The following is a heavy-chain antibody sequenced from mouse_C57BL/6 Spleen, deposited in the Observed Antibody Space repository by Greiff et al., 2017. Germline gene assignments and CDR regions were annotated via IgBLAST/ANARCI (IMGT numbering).Heavy chain of an antibody. CDR1: GYTFTDYY. D-gene: IGHD2-2*01. Sequence: EVQLQQSGPELVKPGASVKISCKASGYTFTDYYMNWVKQSHGKSLEWIGDINPNNGGTSYNQKFKGKATLTVDKSSSTAYMELRSLTSEDTAVYYCLRWLPHGRVDYWGQGTTLTVSS. CDR3: LRWLPHGRVDY. V-gene: IGHV1-26*01. J-gene: IGHJ2*01. CDR2: INPNNGGT.